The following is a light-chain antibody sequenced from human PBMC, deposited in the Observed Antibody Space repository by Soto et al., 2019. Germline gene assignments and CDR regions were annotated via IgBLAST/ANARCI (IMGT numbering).Light chain of an antibody. J-gene: IGLJ1*01. Sequence: SVLTQPPSASGTPGQRVTISCSGGSSNIGTNAVNWYQQLPGTAPKLLIYNNNQRPSGVPDRFSGSKSGTSASLAISGLQSEDEADYYCAAWDVSLNGYVFGTGTKVTVL. CDR1: SSNIGTNA. CDR3: AAWDVSLNGYV. CDR2: NNN. V-gene: IGLV1-44*01.